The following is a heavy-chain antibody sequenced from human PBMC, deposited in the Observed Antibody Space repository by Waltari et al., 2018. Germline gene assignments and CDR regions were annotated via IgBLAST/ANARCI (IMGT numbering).Heavy chain of an antibody. Sequence: QLQLQESGPGLVKPSETLSLTCTVSGASINRGSDHWGWVRQSPGRGLEWITSATSGSAHYNPSLRSRITTSLDTSKNRFSLNVTSVTAADSAFYYCVRVKGGYSSGWFFHYIDFWGHGALVTVSS. V-gene: IGHV4-39*07. CDR2: ATSGSA. CDR3: VRVKGGYSSGWFFHYIDF. J-gene: IGHJ4*01. CDR1: GASINRGSDH. D-gene: IGHD6-19*01.